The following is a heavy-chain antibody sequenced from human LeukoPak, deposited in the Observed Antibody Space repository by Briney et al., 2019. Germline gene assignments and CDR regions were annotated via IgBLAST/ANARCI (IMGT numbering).Heavy chain of an antibody. CDR3: AKDATSWYGGLGY. CDR2: ISWDGGST. J-gene: IGHJ4*02. Sequence: QPGGSLRLSCAASGFTFDDYAMHWVRQAPGKGLEWVSLISWDGGSTYYADSVKGRFTISRDNSKNSLYLQMNSLRAEDTALYYCAKDATSWYGGLGYWGQGTLVTVSS. D-gene: IGHD6-13*01. CDR1: GFTFDDYA. V-gene: IGHV3-43D*04.